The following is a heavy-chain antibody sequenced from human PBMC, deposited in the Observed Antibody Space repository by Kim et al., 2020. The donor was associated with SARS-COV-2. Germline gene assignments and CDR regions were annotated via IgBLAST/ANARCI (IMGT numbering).Heavy chain of an antibody. CDR3: ATGPAIEGVTGKGFHP. J-gene: IGHJ5*02. CDR2: FDPVYGET. Sequence: ASVKVSCKVSGYTLTELSMHWVRQAPGKGLEWMGGFDPVYGETIYAQKFQGRVTMTEDTSTDTAYMELSSLRSEDTAVYYCATGPAIEGVTGKGFHPWGQGTLVIVSS. CDR1: GYTLTELS. D-gene: IGHD1-26*01. V-gene: IGHV1-24*01.